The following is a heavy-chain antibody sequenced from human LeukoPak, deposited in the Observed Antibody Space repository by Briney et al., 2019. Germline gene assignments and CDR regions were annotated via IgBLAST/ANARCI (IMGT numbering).Heavy chain of an antibody. J-gene: IGHJ4*02. CDR3: TRDPANDY. CDR1: GFTFTSYE. CDR2: ISSSGSTI. V-gene: IGHV3-48*03. Sequence: QPGGSLRLSCAASGFTFTSYEMNWVRQAPGKGLEWVSYISSSGSTIYYADPVKGRFTISRDNAKNSLYLQMNSLRAEDTAVYYCTRDPANDYWGQGTLVTVSS.